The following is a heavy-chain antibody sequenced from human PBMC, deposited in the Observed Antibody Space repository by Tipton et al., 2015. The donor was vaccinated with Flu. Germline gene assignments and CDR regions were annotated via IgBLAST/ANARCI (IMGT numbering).Heavy chain of an antibody. D-gene: IGHD4-23*01. CDR3: ARNLDYGVNSEAFDS. J-gene: IGHJ3*02. V-gene: IGHV4-59*01. CDR2: IYYSGST. CDR1: GGSISNYY. Sequence: LRLSCTVSGGSISNYYWSWIRQPPGKGLEWIGYIYYSGSTNYNPSLKSRVTISVDTSKNQFSLKLSSVTAADTAVYYCARNLDYGVNSEAFDSWGQGTMVTVSS.